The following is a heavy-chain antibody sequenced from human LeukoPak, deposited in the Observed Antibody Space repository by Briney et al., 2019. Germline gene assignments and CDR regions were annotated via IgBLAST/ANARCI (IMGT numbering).Heavy chain of an antibody. CDR1: GFIFSTYA. D-gene: IGHD6-19*01. CDR2: ISGSGDRT. J-gene: IGHJ5*02. Sequence: GGSLRLSCAASGFIFSTYAVSWVRQAPGKGLEWVSGISGSGDRTYYAESVKGRLTTSRDNSKNTLYLQMNSLRDEDTGVYYCAKDPVLVAGPFDLWGQGTLVTVSS. CDR3: AKDPVLVAGPFDL. V-gene: IGHV3-23*01.